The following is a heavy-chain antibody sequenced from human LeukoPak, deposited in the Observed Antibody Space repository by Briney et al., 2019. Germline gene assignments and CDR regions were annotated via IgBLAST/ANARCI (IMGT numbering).Heavy chain of an antibody. V-gene: IGHV4-59*08. CDR3: ARHLKIVVSGTVAFDI. D-gene: IGHD3-22*01. CDR1: GGSISNYY. J-gene: IGHJ3*02. Sequence: SEALSLTCTVSGGSISNYYWSWIRKPPGKGLVWIGYVDDTGSTNYNPSLKTRVSISEDTTNNQFSLNLSSVTAADTAVYYCARHLKIVVSGTVAFDIWGQGTMVTVSS. CDR2: VDDTGST.